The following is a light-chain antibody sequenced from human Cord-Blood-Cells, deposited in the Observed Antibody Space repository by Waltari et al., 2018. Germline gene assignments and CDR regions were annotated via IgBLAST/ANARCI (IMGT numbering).Light chain of an antibody. V-gene: IGKV1-39*01. CDR1: QSISSY. CDR2: AAS. Sequence: DIQMTQSPSSLSASVGDRVTITCRASQSISSYLNWYQQKPGKAPKLLIYAASSLQSGVPSRFSGSGSETDFTLTISSLQPEDFATYYCQQSYSTPCSFGQETKLEIK. CDR3: QQSYSTPCS. J-gene: IGKJ2*04.